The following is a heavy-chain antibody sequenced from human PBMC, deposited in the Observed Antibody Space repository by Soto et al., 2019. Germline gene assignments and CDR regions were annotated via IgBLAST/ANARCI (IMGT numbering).Heavy chain of an antibody. CDR3: ASFSGWSTGIDY. Sequence: SETLSLTCTVSGGSISSYYWSWIRQPPGKGLEWIGYIYYSGSTNYNPSLKSRVTISVDTSKNQFSLKLSSVTAADTAVYYCASFSGWSTGIDYWGQGTMVTVSS. D-gene: IGHD6-19*01. CDR2: IYYSGST. V-gene: IGHV4-59*01. J-gene: IGHJ4*02. CDR1: GGSISSYY.